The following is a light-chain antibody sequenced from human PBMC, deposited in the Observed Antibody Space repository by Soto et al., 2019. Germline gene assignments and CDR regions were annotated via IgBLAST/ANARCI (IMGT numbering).Light chain of an antibody. CDR3: QQYGSSVRA. V-gene: IGKV3-20*01. Sequence: EIVLMQSPGTLSLSPGEGATLSCRASQSVNSNYLAWYQQKPGQAPTVLIFDTSRRATGVPDRFSGSGSGTDFTLTISRLEPDDFAVYYCQQYGSSVRAFGQGTKLEIK. CDR1: QSVNSNY. J-gene: IGKJ1*01. CDR2: DTS.